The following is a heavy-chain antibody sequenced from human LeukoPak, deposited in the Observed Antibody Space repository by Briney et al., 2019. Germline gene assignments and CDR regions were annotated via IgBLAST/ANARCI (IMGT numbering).Heavy chain of an antibody. V-gene: IGHV3-7*01. D-gene: IGHD5-18*01. CDR3: ASLRIQLWYDY. Sequence: PGGSLRLSCAASGFTFSSYAMSWVRQAPGKGLEWVANIKQDGSEKYYVDSVKGRFTISRDNAKNSLYLQMNSLRAEDTAVYYCASLRIQLWYDYWGQGTLVTVSS. CDR1: GFTFSSYA. J-gene: IGHJ4*02. CDR2: IKQDGSEK.